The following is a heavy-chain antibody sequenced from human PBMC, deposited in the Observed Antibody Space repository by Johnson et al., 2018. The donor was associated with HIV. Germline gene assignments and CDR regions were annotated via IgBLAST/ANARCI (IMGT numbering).Heavy chain of an antibody. CDR3: AKGVGATTNDAFDI. D-gene: IGHD1-26*01. CDR2: ISWNSGSI. J-gene: IGHJ3*02. CDR1: GFTFDDYA. Sequence: VQLVESGGGLVQPGGSLRLSCAASGFTFDDYAMHWVRQAPGKGLEWVAGISWNSGSIGYADSVKGRFTISRDNAKNSLYLQMNSLRAEDTALYYCAKGVGATTNDAFDIWGQGTMAAVSS. V-gene: IGHV3-9*01.